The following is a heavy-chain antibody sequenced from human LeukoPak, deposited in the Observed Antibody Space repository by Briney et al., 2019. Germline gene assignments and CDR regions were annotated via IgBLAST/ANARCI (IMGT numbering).Heavy chain of an antibody. J-gene: IGHJ5*02. D-gene: IGHD4-11*01. CDR2: IYYSGST. CDR3: ARVSQTTYVNWFDP. CDR1: GGSISSNY. Sequence: PSETLSLTCTVSGGSISSNYWSWIRQPPGKGLEWIGYIYYSGSTNYNPSLKSRVTISVDTSKNQFSLKLSSVTAADTAVYYCARVSQTTYVNWFDPWGQGTLVTVSS. V-gene: IGHV4-59*01.